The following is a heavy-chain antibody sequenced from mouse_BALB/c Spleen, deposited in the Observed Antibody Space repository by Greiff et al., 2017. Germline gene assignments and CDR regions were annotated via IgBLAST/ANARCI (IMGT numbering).Heavy chain of an antibody. CDR2: IYPSDSYT. CDR3: TREGFGAMDY. V-gene: IGHV1-69*02. Sequence: QVQLQQSGAELVRPGASVKLSCKASGYTFTSYWINWVKQRPGQGLEWIGNIYPSDSYTNYNQKFKDKATLTVDKSSSTAYMQLSSPTSEDSAVYYCTREGFGAMDYWGQGTSVTVSS. CDR1: GYTFTSYW. J-gene: IGHJ4*01.